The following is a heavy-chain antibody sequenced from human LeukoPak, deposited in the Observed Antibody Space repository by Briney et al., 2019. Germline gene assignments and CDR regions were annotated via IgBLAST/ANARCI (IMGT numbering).Heavy chain of an antibody. CDR2: IYTSGST. J-gene: IGHJ4*02. D-gene: IGHD3-22*01. CDR3: ASPGPYYDSSCYYV. V-gene: IGHV4-4*09. CDR1: GGSISSYY. Sequence: PSETLSLTCTVSGGSISSYYWSWIRQPPGKGLDGIGYIYTSGSTNYNPSLKSRVTVSVDTSKTPFSLRLRSVTAAATAVYYCASPGPYYDSSCYYVWGQGTLVTVSS.